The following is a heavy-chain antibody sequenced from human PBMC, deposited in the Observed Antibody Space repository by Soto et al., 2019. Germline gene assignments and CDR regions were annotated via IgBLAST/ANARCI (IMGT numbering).Heavy chain of an antibody. J-gene: IGHJ3*02. Sequence: EVQLLESGGGLVQPGGSLRLSCTASGFTFSSYSMSWVRQAPGKGLEWVSHITATGGTTYYADSVKGRFTISRDTSRNSLYLQMNSLRAEDTALHFCAKCMQVNWNYDAFHIWGQGTMVTVSS. D-gene: IGHD1-7*01. CDR3: AKCMQVNWNYDAFHI. V-gene: IGHV3-23*01. CDR2: ITATGGTT. CDR1: GFTFSSYS.